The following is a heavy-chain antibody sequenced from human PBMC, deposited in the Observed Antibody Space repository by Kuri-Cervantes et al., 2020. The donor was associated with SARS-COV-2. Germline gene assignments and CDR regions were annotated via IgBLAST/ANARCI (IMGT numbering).Heavy chain of an antibody. D-gene: IGHD4-17*01. V-gene: IGHV1-18*04. Sequence: APVKVSCKASGYTFTTYGITWVRQAPGQGLEWTGWISTYNANADYAQKLQGRVTMTTDTSTSIAYMELRSLRSDDTAIYYCAGGFDYGDYPYYYGMDVWGQGTTVTVSS. CDR2: ISTYNANA. CDR3: AGGFDYGDYPYYYGMDV. J-gene: IGHJ6*02. CDR1: GYTFTTYG.